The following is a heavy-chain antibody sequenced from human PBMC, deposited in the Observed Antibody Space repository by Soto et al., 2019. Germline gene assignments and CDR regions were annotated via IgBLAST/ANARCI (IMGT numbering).Heavy chain of an antibody. Sequence: ASVKVSCKASGYTFTGYYMHWVRQAPGQGLEWMGWINPNSGGTNYAQKFRGWVTMTRDTSISTAYMELSRLRSDDTAVYYCARMGSSSWYRDYYYGMDVWGQGTTVTVSS. D-gene: IGHD6-13*01. CDR3: ARMGSSSWYRDYYYGMDV. V-gene: IGHV1-2*04. CDR1: GYTFTGYY. J-gene: IGHJ6*02. CDR2: INPNSGGT.